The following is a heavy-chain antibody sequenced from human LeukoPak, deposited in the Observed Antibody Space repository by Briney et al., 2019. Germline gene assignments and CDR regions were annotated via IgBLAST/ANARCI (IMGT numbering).Heavy chain of an antibody. J-gene: IGHJ4*02. Sequence: PGGSLRLSCAASGFTFDDYAMHWVRQAPGKGLEWVSGISWNSGSIGYADSVKGRFTISRDNAKNSLYLQINSLRAENTALYYCAKDSGLYSSGWYYFDYWGQGTLVTVSS. CDR1: GFTFDDYA. CDR3: AKDSGLYSSGWYYFDY. D-gene: IGHD6-19*01. CDR2: ISWNSGSI. V-gene: IGHV3-9*01.